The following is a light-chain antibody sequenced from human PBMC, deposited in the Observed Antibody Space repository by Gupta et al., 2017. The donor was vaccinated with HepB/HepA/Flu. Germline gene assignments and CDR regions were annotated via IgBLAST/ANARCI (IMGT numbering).Light chain of an antibody. J-gene: IGLJ1*01. Sequence: QSVLPQPPSASGTPGQRVPISCSGSSSNTGSTTVSWYQHFPGTAPKLLIYSDFQRPSGVPDRFSGSKSGTSASLAISGLQSEDEADYYCAAWDDSLNGQVFGTGTKVTVL. CDR2: SDF. CDR1: SSNTGSTT. V-gene: IGLV1-44*01. CDR3: AAWDDSLNGQV.